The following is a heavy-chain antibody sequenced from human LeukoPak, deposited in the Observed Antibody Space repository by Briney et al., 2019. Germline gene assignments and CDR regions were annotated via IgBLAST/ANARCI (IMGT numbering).Heavy chain of an antibody. CDR3: AREVRVWGSYRYVRHFDY. Sequence: PSETLSLTCTVSGGSISSSSYYWGWIRQPPGKGLEWIGSIYYSGSTYYNPSLKSRVTISVDTSKNQFSLKLSSVTAADTAVYYCAREVRVWGSYRYVRHFDYWDQGTLVTVSS. J-gene: IGHJ4*02. D-gene: IGHD3-16*02. CDR1: GGSISSSSYY. V-gene: IGHV4-39*07. CDR2: IYYSGST.